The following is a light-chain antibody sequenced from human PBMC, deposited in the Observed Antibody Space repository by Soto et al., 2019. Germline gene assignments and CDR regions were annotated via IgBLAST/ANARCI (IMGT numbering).Light chain of an antibody. CDR1: SGSIASNY. J-gene: IGLJ2*01. CDR2: EDN. V-gene: IGLV6-57*04. Sequence: FMLTQPHSVSESPGKTVTISCTRSSGSIASNYVQWYQQRPGSAPTTVIYEDNQRHSGVPDRLSGSIDSSSNSASLTISGLKTEDEADYYCQSYDSSNQVVFGGGTKLTVL. CDR3: QSYDSSNQVV.